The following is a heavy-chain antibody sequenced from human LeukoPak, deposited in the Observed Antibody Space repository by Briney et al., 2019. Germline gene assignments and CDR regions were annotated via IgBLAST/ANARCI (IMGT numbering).Heavy chain of an antibody. CDR1: GFTFSSFW. CDR2: INHNGNVN. CDR3: ARGGGLDV. V-gene: IGHV3-7*03. J-gene: IGHJ6*02. D-gene: IGHD3-16*01. Sequence: GGSLRLSCAASGFTFSSFWMSWVRQAPGKGLEWVASINHNGNVNYYVDSVKGRFTISRDNAKNSLYLQMSNLRAEDTAVYFCARGGGLDVWGQGATVTVSS.